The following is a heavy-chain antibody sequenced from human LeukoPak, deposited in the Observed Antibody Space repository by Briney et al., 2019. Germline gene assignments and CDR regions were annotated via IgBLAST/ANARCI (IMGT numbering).Heavy chain of an antibody. CDR3: ARHRQHYDIMTGYYAGHFDI. D-gene: IGHD3-9*01. Sequence: SETLSLTCSVSGGSISSTTYYWGWIRQPPGKGLEWIGSMSFIGSTYYNPSLKSRVTISVHMSKNHFSLKLSSVTDADTAVYYCARHRQHYDIMTGYYAGHFDIWGQGTMVTVSS. V-gene: IGHV4-39*01. CDR2: MSFIGST. J-gene: IGHJ3*02. CDR1: GGSISSTTYY.